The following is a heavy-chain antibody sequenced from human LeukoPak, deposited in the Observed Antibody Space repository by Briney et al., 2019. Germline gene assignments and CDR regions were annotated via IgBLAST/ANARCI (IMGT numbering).Heavy chain of an antibody. Sequence: PGGALRLSCAASGFTFSNAWMSWVRQAPGKGLEWVGRIKSKTDGGTTDYAAPVKGRFTISRDDSKNTLYLQMNSLKTEDTAVYYCTTGPRIMFADYWGQGTLVTVSS. J-gene: IGHJ4*02. D-gene: IGHD3-16*01. CDR1: GFTFSNAW. CDR3: TTGPRIMFADY. V-gene: IGHV3-15*01. CDR2: IKSKTDGGTT.